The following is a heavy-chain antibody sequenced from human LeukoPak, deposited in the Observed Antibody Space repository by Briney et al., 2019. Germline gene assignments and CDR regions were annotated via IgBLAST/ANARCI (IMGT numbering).Heavy chain of an antibody. V-gene: IGHV3-48*03. J-gene: IGHJ4*02. CDR2: ISSSGSTI. CDR1: GFTFSSYE. Sequence: GGSLRLSCAASGFTFSSYEMNWVRQAPGKGLEWVSYISSSGSTIYYADSVKGRFTISRDNAKNSLYLQMNSLRAEDTAVYYCAKESWPYYFDYWGQGTLVTVSS. D-gene: IGHD5-12*01. CDR3: AKESWPYYFDY.